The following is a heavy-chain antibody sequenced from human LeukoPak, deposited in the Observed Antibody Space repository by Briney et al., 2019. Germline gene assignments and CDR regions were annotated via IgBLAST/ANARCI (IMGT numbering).Heavy chain of an antibody. CDR2: VNYRGAA. CDR1: GASISSSSSY. CDR3: ATPGVIIIYYFDY. V-gene: IGHV4-39*01. Sequence: SETLSLTCAVSGASISSSSSYWGWIRQPPGKGLDWFVTVNYRGAAYYNPSLKRRDTISVDPSKNQFSLKLTSVTAADTAVYYCATPGVIIIYYFDYWGQGILVTVSS. J-gene: IGHJ4*02. D-gene: IGHD3-10*01.